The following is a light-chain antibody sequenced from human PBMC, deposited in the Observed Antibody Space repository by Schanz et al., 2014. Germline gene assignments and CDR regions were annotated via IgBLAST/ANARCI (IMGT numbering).Light chain of an antibody. V-gene: IGLV2-23*02. J-gene: IGLJ2*01. CDR3: CSFAGSHVV. Sequence: QSALTQPASVSGSPGQSITISCTETSSDVGGYTYVSWYQQHPGKAPKLLIYNVNERPSGVPDRFSGSKSDNTASLTISGLQTEDEAHYYCCSFAGSHVVFGGGTKITVL. CDR2: NVN. CDR1: SSDVGGYTY.